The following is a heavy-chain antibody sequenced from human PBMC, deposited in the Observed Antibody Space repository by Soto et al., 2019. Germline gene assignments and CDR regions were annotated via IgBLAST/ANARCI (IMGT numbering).Heavy chain of an antibody. J-gene: IGHJ4*02. V-gene: IGHV3-30*18. Sequence: LRLSCAASGFTFSSYGMHWVRQAPGKGLEWVAVISYDGSNKYYADSVKGRFTISRDNSKNTLYLQMNSLRAEDTAVYYCAKSQNGGNSRYYFDYWGQGTLVTVSS. CDR3: AKSQNGGNSRYYFDY. CDR2: ISYDGSNK. CDR1: GFTFSSYG. D-gene: IGHD2-21*02.